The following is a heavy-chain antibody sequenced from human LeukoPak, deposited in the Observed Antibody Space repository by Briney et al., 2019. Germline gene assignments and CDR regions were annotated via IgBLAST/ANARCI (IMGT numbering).Heavy chain of an antibody. J-gene: IGHJ4*02. CDR2: IRSSGSYI. V-gene: IGHV3-21*01. CDR3: ARDVQIDY. Sequence: GGSLRLSCAASGSTFSSYTMNWVRQAPGKGLEWVSSIRSSGSYIYYADSVKGRFTISRDNAENSLYLQMNSLRAEDTAVYYCARDVQIDYWGQGTLVTVSS. D-gene: IGHD1-1*01. CDR1: GSTFSSYT.